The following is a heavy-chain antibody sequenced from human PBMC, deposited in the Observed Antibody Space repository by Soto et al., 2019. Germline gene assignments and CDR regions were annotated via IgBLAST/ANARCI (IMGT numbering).Heavy chain of an antibody. Sequence: GASVKVSCKASGYTFTSYAMHWVRQAPGQRLEWMGWINAGNGNTKYSQKFQGRVTITRDTSASTAYMELSSLRSEDTAVYYCATEYPGSATVGNYWGQGTLVPVSS. J-gene: IGHJ4*02. CDR3: ATEYPGSATVGNY. D-gene: IGHD6-25*01. CDR1: GYTFTSYA. V-gene: IGHV1-3*01. CDR2: INAGNGNT.